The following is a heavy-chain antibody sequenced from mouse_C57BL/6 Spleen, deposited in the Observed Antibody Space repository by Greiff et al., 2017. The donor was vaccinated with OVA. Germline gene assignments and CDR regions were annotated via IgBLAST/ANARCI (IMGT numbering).Heavy chain of an antibody. Sequence: VQLQQPGAELVMPGASVKLSCKASGYTFTSYWMHWVKQRPGQGLEWIGEIDPSDSYTNYNQKFKGKSTLTVDKSSSTAYMQLSSLTSEDSAVYYCARSYYGNADYWGQGTTLTVSS. D-gene: IGHD2-10*01. CDR1: GYTFTSYW. V-gene: IGHV1-69*01. CDR3: ARSYYGNADY. J-gene: IGHJ2*01. CDR2: IDPSDSYT.